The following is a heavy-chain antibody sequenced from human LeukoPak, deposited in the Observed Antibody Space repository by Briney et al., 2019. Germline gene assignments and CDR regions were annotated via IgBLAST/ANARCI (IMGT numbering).Heavy chain of an antibody. D-gene: IGHD3-9*01. CDR3: ARGTELRYFDWLSQH. Sequence: PGGSLRLSCAASGFTFDDYAMSWVRQAPGKGLEWVSGINGIGGSTGYADSVKGRFTISRDNAKNSLYLQMNSLRAEDTALYYCARGTELRYFDWLSQHWGQGTLVTVSS. CDR2: INGIGGST. CDR1: GFTFDDYA. J-gene: IGHJ1*01. V-gene: IGHV3-20*04.